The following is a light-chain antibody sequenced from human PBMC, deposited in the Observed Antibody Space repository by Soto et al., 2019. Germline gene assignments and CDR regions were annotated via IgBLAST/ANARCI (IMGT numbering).Light chain of an antibody. Sequence: QPVLTQSPSASASLGASVKLTCTLSRGNSSYALEWHQQQPDKGPRYLMKLNSDGSHRKGDGIPDHLSGSSSGAERHLASSSLQSEDEADYYWQAWVTAMHDVVCGGGTKLTVL. CDR3: QAWVTAMHDVV. CDR2: LNSDGSH. CDR1: RGNSSYA. V-gene: IGLV4-69*01. J-gene: IGLJ2*01.